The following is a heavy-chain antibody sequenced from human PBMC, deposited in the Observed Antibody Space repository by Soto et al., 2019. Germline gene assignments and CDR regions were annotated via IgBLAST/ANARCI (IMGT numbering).Heavy chain of an antibody. CDR3: ARAIDYGSGIEHPRYYYYYYGMDV. CDR2: IIPIFGTA. CDR1: GGTFSSYA. J-gene: IGHJ6*02. V-gene: IGHV1-69*13. D-gene: IGHD3-10*01. Sequence: ASVKVSCKASGGTFSSYAISWVRQAPGQGLEWMGGIIPIFGTANYAQKFQGRVTITADESTSTAYMELSSLRSEDTAVYYCARAIDYGSGIEHPRYYYYYYGMDVWGQGTTVTVSS.